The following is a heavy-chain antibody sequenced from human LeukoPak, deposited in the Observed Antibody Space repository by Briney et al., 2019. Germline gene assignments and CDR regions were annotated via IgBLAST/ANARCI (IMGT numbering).Heavy chain of an antibody. J-gene: IGHJ4*02. CDR3: VRGDRYFFDF. Sequence: GGSLRLSCAASGFTFSSYEMNWVRQAPGRGLEWVSYIGNTGRTIYYTDSVKGRFIISRDNAKNSLYLQMNSLRAEDTAIYYCVRGDRYFFDFWGQGTLATVSS. CDR1: GFTFSSYE. V-gene: IGHV3-48*03. CDR2: IGNTGRTI.